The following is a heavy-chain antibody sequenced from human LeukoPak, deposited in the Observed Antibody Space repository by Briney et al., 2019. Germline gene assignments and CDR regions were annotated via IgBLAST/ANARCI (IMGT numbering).Heavy chain of an antibody. CDR3: ARAFVWFGESGYYYYGMDV. J-gene: IGHJ6*02. CDR1: GGTFSSYA. Sequence: ASVKVSCKASGGTFSSYAISWVRQAPGQGLEWMGGIIPIFGTANYAQKFQGRVTITRDTSASTAYMELSSLRSEDTAVYYCARAFVWFGESGYYYYGMDVWGQGTTVTVSS. V-gene: IGHV1-69*05. CDR2: IIPIFGTA. D-gene: IGHD3-10*01.